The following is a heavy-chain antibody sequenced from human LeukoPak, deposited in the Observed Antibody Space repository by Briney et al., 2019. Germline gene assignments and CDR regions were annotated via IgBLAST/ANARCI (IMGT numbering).Heavy chain of an antibody. V-gene: IGHV3-21*01. CDR3: ARGAPAYDSSGDKFDY. J-gene: IGHJ4*02. D-gene: IGHD3-22*01. CDR2: ISSSSYI. CDR1: GFTFSSYS. Sequence: GGSLRLSCAASGFTFSSYSMNWVRQAPGKGLEWVSSISSSSYIYYADSVKGRFTISRDNAKNSLYLQMNSLRAEDTAVYYCARGAPAYDSSGDKFDYWGQGTLVTVSS.